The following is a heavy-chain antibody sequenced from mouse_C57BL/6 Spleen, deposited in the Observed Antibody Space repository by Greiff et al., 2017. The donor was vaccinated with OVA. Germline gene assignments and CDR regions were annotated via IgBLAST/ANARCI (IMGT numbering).Heavy chain of an antibody. V-gene: IGHV1-39*01. D-gene: IGHD1-1*01. CDR3: ARSSSLRGYWYFDV. J-gene: IGHJ1*03. Sequence: VQLQQSGPELVKPGASVKISCKASGYSFTDYNMNWVKQSNGKSLEWIGVINPNYGTTSYNQKFKGKATLTVDQSSSTAYMQLNSLTSEDAAVYYGARSSSLRGYWYFDVWGTGTTVTVSS. CDR2: INPNYGTT. CDR1: GYSFTDYN.